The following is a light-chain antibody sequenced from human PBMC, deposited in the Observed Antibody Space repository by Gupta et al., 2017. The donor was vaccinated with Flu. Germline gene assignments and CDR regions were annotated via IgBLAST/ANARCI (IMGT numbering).Light chain of an antibody. CDR3: QQYNSYPWT. Sequence: DIQITQSPPTLSASVGDRVTITCRASQSISSWLAWYQQKPGKAPKLLIYKASSLESGVPSRFSGSGSGTEFTLTISSLQPDDFATYYCQQYNSYPWTFGQGTKVEIK. CDR2: KAS. V-gene: IGKV1-5*03. J-gene: IGKJ1*01. CDR1: QSISSW.